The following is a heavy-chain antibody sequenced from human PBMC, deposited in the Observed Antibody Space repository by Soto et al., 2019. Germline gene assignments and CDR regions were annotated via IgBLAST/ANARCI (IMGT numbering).Heavy chain of an antibody. CDR2: INPGDSES. V-gene: IGHV5-51*01. D-gene: IGHD4-4*01. J-gene: IGHJ4*02. CDR3: ARPSNNYVAH. CDR1: GYSFSNYG. Sequence: KICSKAAGYSFSNYGIGGVRQMPGKGLEWMAIINPGDSESRYSPSFQGQVTISADKSISTAYLQWNSLKASDTAMYYCARPSNNYVAHWGQGTLVAV.